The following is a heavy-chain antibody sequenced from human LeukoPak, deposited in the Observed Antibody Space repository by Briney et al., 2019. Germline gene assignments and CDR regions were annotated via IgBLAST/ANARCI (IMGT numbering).Heavy chain of an antibody. J-gene: IGHJ4*02. D-gene: IGHD6-13*01. Sequence: KTGGSLRLSCAASGFTFSDYYMSWIRQAPGKGLEWVSYISSSGGTIYFADSVKDRFTISRDNSKNTLYLQMNSLRAEGTAVYYCASSSWYDTFDYWGQGTLVTVSS. CDR1: GFTFSDYY. CDR3: ASSSWYDTFDY. CDR2: ISSSGGTI. V-gene: IGHV3-11*01.